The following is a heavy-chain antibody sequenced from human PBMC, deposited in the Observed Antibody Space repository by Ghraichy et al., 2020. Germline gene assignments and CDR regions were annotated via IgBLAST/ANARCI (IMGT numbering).Heavy chain of an antibody. J-gene: IGHJ5*02. V-gene: IGHV4-30-2*01. Sequence: SQTLSLTCAVSGGSISSGGYSWSWIRQPPGKGLEWIGYIYHSGSTYYNPSLKSRVTISVDRSKNQFSLKLSSVTAADTAVYYCARNKQTYYYDSSGYGNWFDPWGQGTLVTVSS. CDR1: GGSISSGGYS. D-gene: IGHD3-22*01. CDR3: ARNKQTYYYDSSGYGNWFDP. CDR2: IYHSGST.